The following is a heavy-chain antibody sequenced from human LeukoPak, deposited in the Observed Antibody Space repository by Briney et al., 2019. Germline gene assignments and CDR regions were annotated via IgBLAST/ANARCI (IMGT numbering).Heavy chain of an antibody. V-gene: IGHV4-59*01. CDR2: IYYSGST. J-gene: IGHJ4*02. CDR1: GGSISSYY. Sequence: SETLSLTCTVSGGSISSYYWSWIRQPPGKGLEWIGYIYYSGSTNYNPSLKSRVTISVDTSKNQFSLKLSSVTAADTAVYYCARDQGGSTGTFDYWGQGTLVTVSS. D-gene: IGHD1-14*01. CDR3: ARDQGGSTGTFDY.